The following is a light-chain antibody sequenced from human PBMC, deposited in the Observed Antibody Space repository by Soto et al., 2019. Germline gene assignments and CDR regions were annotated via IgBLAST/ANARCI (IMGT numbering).Light chain of an antibody. J-gene: IGKJ1*01. V-gene: IGKV1-13*02. CDR3: QQYNSYAWT. CDR1: QGIRSA. Sequence: AIQVTQSPSSLSSSFGDSVTITVRTSQGIRSALGWYQQKPGKAPKLLIYDASSLESGVPSRFSGSGSGTEFTLTISSLQPDDFATYYCQQYNSYAWTFGQGTKVDIK. CDR2: DAS.